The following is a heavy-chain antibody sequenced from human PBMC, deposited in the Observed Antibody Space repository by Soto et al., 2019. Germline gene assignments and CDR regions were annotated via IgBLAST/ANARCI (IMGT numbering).Heavy chain of an antibody. CDR2: IWYDGSNK. Sequence: QVQLVESGGGVVQPGRSLRLSCAASGFTFSSYGMHWVRQAPGKGLEWVAVIWYDGSNKYYADSVKGRFTISRDNSKNTLYLQMNSLRAEDTAVYYCARATDGSGSYYQIYYYYGMDVWGQGTTVTVSS. CDR3: ARATDGSGSYYQIYYYYGMDV. J-gene: IGHJ6*02. CDR1: GFTFSSYG. V-gene: IGHV3-33*01. D-gene: IGHD3-10*01.